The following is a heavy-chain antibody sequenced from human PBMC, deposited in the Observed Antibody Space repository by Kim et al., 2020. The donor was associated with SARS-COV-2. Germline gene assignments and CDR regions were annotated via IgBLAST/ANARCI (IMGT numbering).Heavy chain of an antibody. D-gene: IGHD1-26*01. CDR1: GVSFSGYY. CDR2: INHSGST. Sequence: SETLSLTCAVYGVSFSGYYWSWIRQPPGKGLDWIGEINHSGSTNYNPSLKSRVTISVDTYKNQFTLKLSSVTAADTAVYYCSRGTWEWQSRHYPYNLDV. V-gene: IGHV4-34*01. CDR3: SRGTWEWQSRHYPYNLDV. J-gene: IGHJ6*03.